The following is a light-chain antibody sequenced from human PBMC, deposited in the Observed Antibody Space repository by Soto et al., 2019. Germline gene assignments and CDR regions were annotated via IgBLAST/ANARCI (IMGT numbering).Light chain of an antibody. CDR2: EVS. J-gene: IGLJ2*01. CDR3: SSYAGSNSVV. Sequence: QSALTQPPSASGSPGQSVTISCPGTSSDVGGYNYVSWYQQHPGKAPKLMFYEVSKRPSGVPDRFSGSKSGNTASLTVSGLQAEDEADYYCSSYAGSNSVVFGGGTKLTVL. V-gene: IGLV2-8*01. CDR1: SSDVGGYNY.